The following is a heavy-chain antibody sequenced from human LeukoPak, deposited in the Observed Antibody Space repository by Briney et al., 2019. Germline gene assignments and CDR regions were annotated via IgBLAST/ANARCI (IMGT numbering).Heavy chain of an antibody. CDR1: GGSISSSNW. D-gene: IGHD3-10*01. CDR3: ARHRTWFGESLPWYFDY. CDR2: IYHSGST. Sequence: PSETLSLTCAVSGGSISSSNWWTWVRQPPGKGLEWIGEIYHSGSTNYNPSLKSRVTISVDKSKNQFSLNLSSVTAADTAVYYCARHRTWFGESLPWYFDYWGQGTLVTVSS. V-gene: IGHV4-4*02. J-gene: IGHJ4*02.